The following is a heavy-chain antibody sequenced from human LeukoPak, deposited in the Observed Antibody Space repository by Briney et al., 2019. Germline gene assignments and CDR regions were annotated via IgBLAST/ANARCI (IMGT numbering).Heavy chain of an antibody. CDR2: INAGNGNT. CDR1: GYTFTSYA. J-gene: IGHJ4*02. D-gene: IGHD2-2*01. CDR3: ARLSRYCSSTSCFDY. Sequence: ASVKVSCKASGYTFTSYAMHWVRQAPGQRLEWMGWINAGNGNTKYSQKFQGRVTITRDTSASTAYMELSSLRSEDTAVYYCARLSRYCSSTSCFDYWGQGTLVTVSS. V-gene: IGHV1-3*01.